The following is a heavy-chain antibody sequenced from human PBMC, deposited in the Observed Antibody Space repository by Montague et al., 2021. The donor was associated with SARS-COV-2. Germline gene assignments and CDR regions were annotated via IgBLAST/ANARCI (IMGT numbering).Heavy chain of an antibody. D-gene: IGHD1-1*01. V-gene: IGHV4-59*01. CDR3: ARAQNTCFIANCVNYFDV. J-gene: IGHJ4*02. Sequence: SETLSLTCEVSGDAISSYYWSWIRQSPGKGLEWIGYVHYTRSTKYNPSLKTRVTLSLGTPKNHFSLKLRSVTAADTAIYYCARAQNTCFIANCVNYFDVWGLGALVTVSS. CDR2: VHYTRST. CDR1: GDAISSYY.